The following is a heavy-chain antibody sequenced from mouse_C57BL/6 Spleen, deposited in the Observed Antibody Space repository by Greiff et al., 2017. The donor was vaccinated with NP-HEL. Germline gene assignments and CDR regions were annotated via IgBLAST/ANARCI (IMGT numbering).Heavy chain of an antibody. CDR3: TGGGSKYFDY. J-gene: IGHJ2*01. Sequence: EVQLQQSGAELVRPGASVKLSCTASDFNIKDDYMHWVKQRPEQGLEWIGWIDPENGDTEYASKFQGKATITADTSSNTAYLQLSSLTSEDTAVYYCTGGGSKYFDYWGQGTTLTVSS. CDR1: DFNIKDDY. V-gene: IGHV14-4*01. D-gene: IGHD1-1*01. CDR2: IDPENGDT.